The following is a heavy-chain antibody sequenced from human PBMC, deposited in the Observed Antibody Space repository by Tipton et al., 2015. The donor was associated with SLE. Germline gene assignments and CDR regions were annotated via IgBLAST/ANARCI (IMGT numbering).Heavy chain of an antibody. V-gene: IGHV4-59*02. CDR1: GASVTHYY. Sequence: TLSLTCTVSGASVTHYYWSWIRQPPGKGLEWIGYIYDNGNTNYNPSLKSRVTISMDTSMNHFALKLSSVTAADTAMYYCAREEVIGDFWSGYFDRWGQGALVTVSS. CDR3: AREEVIGDFWSGYFDR. J-gene: IGHJ5*02. D-gene: IGHD3-3*01. CDR2: IYDNGNT.